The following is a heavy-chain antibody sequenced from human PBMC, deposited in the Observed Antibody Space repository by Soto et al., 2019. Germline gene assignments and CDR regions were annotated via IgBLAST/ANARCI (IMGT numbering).Heavy chain of an antibody. D-gene: IGHD3-3*01. Sequence: SETLSLTCTVSAGSISSAAYYWSWIRQPPGKGLEWIGYISHSGSTYYNPSLRSRVTISIDTSKNQFSLKLSSVTAADTAVYYCARNDFWSGFFWRERAEPWFYPCCQRTLLPVSS. J-gene: IGHJ5*02. CDR2: ISHSGST. CDR3: ARNDFWSGFFWRERAEPWFYP. CDR1: AGSISSAAYY. V-gene: IGHV4-30-4*01.